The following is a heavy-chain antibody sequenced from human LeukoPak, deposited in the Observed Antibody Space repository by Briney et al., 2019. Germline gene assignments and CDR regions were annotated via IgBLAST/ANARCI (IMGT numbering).Heavy chain of an antibody. CDR3: ARKFLTGRLIDY. V-gene: IGHV3-30*03. Sequence: PGGSLRLSCAASGFTFSNYGMHWVRQAPGKGLEWVAVISYDGSNEYYADSVKGRFTISRDTSRNTLYLQMNSLRDEDTALYYCARKFLTGRLIDYWGQGTLVTVSS. CDR1: GFTFSNYG. D-gene: IGHD7-27*01. CDR2: ISYDGSNE. J-gene: IGHJ4*02.